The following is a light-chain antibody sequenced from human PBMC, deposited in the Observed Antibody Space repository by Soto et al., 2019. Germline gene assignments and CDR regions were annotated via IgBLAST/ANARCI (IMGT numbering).Light chain of an antibody. CDR3: QQYYSYST. CDR1: QGISSY. CDR2: AAS. V-gene: IGKV1-8*01. Sequence: AIRMTQSPSSLSASTGDRVTITCRASQGISSYLAWYQQKPGKAPKLLIYAASTLQSGVPSRFSGSGSGTDLTLTISCLQSEDFATYYCQQYYSYSTFGQGTKVDIK. J-gene: IGKJ1*01.